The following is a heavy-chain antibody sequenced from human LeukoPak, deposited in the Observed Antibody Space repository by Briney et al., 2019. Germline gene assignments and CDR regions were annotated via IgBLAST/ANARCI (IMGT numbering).Heavy chain of an antibody. V-gene: IGHV1-2*02. Sequence: GASVKVSCKASGYTFTGYYMYWVRQAPGQGLEWMGWINPNSGGTNYAQKFQGRVTITRDTSISTAYMELSRLRSDDTAVYYCARDGEAVAGTRLPSYWYFDLWGRGTLVTVSS. J-gene: IGHJ2*01. CDR2: INPNSGGT. D-gene: IGHD6-19*01. CDR3: ARDGEAVAGTRLPSYWYFDL. CDR1: GYTFTGYY.